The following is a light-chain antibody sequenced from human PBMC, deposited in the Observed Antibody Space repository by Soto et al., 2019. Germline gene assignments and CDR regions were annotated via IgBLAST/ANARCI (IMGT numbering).Light chain of an antibody. V-gene: IGLV2-8*01. J-gene: IGLJ2*01. CDR1: SSDVGGYNY. Sequence: QSALTQPPSASGSPGQSVTISCTGTSSDVGGYNYVSWYQQHPGKAPKLMIYEVSKRPSGVPDRFSGSKSGNTASLTVSGLQAEDEADYYCSSYAGGHTSLLFGGGTKLTVL. CDR2: EVS. CDR3: SSYAGGHTSLL.